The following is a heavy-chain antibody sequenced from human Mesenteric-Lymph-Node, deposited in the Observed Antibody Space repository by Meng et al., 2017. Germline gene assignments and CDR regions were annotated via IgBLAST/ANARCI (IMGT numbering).Heavy chain of an antibody. CDR2: IYYSGST. Sequence: GPGPVVPSQALLHALTVSGGSMRNGNYYWSRNRQPPGKGLEWIGCIYYSGSTYYNPSLKGRVTISVDTSKNQFSLNLSSVTAADTAVYYCVRGQRSYSGSYPEWFDPWGQGTLVTVSS. CDR3: VRGQRSYSGSYPEWFDP. D-gene: IGHD1-26*01. V-gene: IGHV4-30-4*01. J-gene: IGHJ5*02. CDR1: GGSMRNGNYY.